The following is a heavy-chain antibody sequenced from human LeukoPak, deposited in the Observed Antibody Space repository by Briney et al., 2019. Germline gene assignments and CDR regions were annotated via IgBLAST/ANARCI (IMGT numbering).Heavy chain of an antibody. V-gene: IGHV4-59*01. D-gene: IGHD3-10*01. J-gene: IGHJ5*02. CDR1: GGSITSYY. CDR2: IHYYGST. Sequence: SESLSLTCTVSGGSITSYYWSWVRPSPGKGLECVGYIHYYGSTNYKPSLKSRVTISVETSKNQFSLKLKSVTAADTAVYYCARGGYYGSGNDFRFDPWGQGTLVTVSS. CDR3: ARGGYYGSGNDFRFDP.